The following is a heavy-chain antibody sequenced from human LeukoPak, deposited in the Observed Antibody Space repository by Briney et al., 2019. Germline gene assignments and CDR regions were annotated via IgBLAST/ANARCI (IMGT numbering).Heavy chain of an antibody. CDR3: ARDSTTSSLADP. Sequence: VASVKVSCKASGYTFTGYYMHWVRQAPGQGLEWMGWINPNSGGTNYAQKFQGRVTMTRDTSISTAYMELSRLRSDDTAVYYCARDSTTSSLADPWGQGTLVTVSS. J-gene: IGHJ5*02. CDR1: GYTFTGYY. V-gene: IGHV1-2*02. D-gene: IGHD2-2*01. CDR2: INPNSGGT.